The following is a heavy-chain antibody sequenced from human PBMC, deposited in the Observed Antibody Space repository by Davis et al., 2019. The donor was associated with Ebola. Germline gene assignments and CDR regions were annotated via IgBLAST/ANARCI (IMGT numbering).Heavy chain of an antibody. D-gene: IGHD2-21*01. CDR2: ISSTGSRV. CDR1: GFTFGGYS. V-gene: IGHV3-48*02. Sequence: PGGSLRLSCTGSGFTFGGYSMNWFRQASGKGLEWVAYISSTGSRVYYADSGKGRFTISRDNVEDSMSLQMNRLRDEDTAVYFCARAVRNAILIDSWGQGIQVTVSS. J-gene: IGHJ4*02. CDR3: ARAVRNAILIDS.